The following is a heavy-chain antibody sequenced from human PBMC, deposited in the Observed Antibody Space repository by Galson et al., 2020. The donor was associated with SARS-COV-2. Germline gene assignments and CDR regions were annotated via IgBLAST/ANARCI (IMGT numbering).Heavy chain of an antibody. CDR1: GFNVNSDY. CDR2: LFIGGGT. V-gene: IGHV3-53*01. J-gene: IGHJ4*02. D-gene: IGHD3-10*01. Sequence: GESLKISCAASGFNVNSDYMTWVRQAPGKGLEWISVLFIGGGTNYADSVKGRVTTSRDNSKNTLFLQMNSLRVDDTAVYYCATPGGADWGRGPLVTVSS. CDR3: ATPGGAD.